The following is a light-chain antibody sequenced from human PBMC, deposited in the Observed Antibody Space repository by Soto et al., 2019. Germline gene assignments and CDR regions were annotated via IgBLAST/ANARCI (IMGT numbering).Light chain of an antibody. V-gene: IGKV1-39*01. CDR3: QQTYTTPEIT. CDR1: HSIIIY. J-gene: IGKJ5*01. Sequence: DIQMTQSPFSLSASVGEIVPITFRASHSIIIYLNCHELKXVXXPNIXXXGAXYLKSGVPTRFSGSGSGRDFTLTISSLQPEDFAMYYCQQTYTTPEITFGQGTRLEIK. CDR2: GAX.